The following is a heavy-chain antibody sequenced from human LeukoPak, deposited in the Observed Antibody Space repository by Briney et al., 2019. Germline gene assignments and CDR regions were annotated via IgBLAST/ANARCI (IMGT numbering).Heavy chain of an antibody. CDR1: GFTFSNYW. V-gene: IGHV3-74*01. CDR2: VNGDGSHT. J-gene: IGHJ4*02. Sequence: PGGSLRLSCAASGFTFSNYWMQWVRQDPAKGLVLVSRVNGDGSHTDYAASVKGRFTISRDNAKNTLFLQTNSLRVEDTAVYYCARLWAGNSGIDYWGQGALVTVSS. D-gene: IGHD3-10*02. CDR3: ARLWAGNSGIDY.